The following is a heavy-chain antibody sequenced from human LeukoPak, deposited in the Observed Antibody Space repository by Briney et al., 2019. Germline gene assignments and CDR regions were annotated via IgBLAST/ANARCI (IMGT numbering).Heavy chain of an antibody. CDR1: GYTFTGYY. Sequence: ASVKVSCKASGYTFTGYYMHWVRQAPGQGLEWMGRINPNSGGTNYAQKFQGRVTMTRDTSISTAYMELSSLRSEDTAVYYCARVHPITMIVVDAFDIWGQGTMVTVSS. J-gene: IGHJ3*02. V-gene: IGHV1-2*06. CDR2: INPNSGGT. D-gene: IGHD3-22*01. CDR3: ARVHPITMIVVDAFDI.